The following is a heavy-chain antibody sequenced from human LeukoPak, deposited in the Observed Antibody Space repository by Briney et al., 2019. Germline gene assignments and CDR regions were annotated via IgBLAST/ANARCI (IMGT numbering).Heavy chain of an antibody. D-gene: IGHD6-6*01. V-gene: IGHV3-74*01. CDR2: ISPTGSTT. CDR3: ARGPNSNWSGLDF. Sequence: GGSLRLSCAASAFTVSSNYMSWVRQAPGKGLVWVSRISPTGSTTSYADSVKGRFTVSRDNAKNTLYLQVNNLRAEDTAVYYCARGPNSNWSGLDFWGQGTLLTVSS. CDR1: AFTVSSNY. J-gene: IGHJ4*02.